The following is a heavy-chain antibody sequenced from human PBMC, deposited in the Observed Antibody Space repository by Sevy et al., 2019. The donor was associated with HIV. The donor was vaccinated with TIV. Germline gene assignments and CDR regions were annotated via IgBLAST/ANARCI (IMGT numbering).Heavy chain of an antibody. CDR1: GFSFDSYG. Sequence: GGSLRLSCAVSGFSFDSYGMTWVRQAPGKGLEWVSGISGSGTRTYYADSVKGRFAISRDESKTTLFLQMESLRTEDTAIYYCARVGVSYCTDDCYHRFDYWGRGTLVTVSS. CDR2: ISGSGTRT. D-gene: IGHD2-21*02. J-gene: IGHJ4*02. CDR3: ARVGVSYCTDDCYHRFDY. V-gene: IGHV3-23*01.